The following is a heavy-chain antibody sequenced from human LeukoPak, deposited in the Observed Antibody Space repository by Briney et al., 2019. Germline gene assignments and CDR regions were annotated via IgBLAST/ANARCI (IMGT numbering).Heavy chain of an antibody. J-gene: IGHJ4*02. CDR2: IYYTGTT. V-gene: IGHV4-31*03. CDR3: ARRPDTSPFDY. CDR1: GESISSAGYY. D-gene: IGHD2-2*02. Sequence: SETLSLTCSVSGESISSAGYYWSWMRQHQGKGLEWIGYIYYTGTTYYNPSLKSRVTISRDTSKNQFSLRLSSVTAADTAVYYCARRPDTSPFDYWGQGTLVTVSS.